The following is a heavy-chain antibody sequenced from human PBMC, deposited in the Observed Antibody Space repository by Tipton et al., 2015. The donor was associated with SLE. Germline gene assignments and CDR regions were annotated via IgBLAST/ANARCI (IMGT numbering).Heavy chain of an antibody. V-gene: IGHV4-39*07. CDR1: GDSVDSNNVY. CDR3: ARRQSSSWSHFDY. D-gene: IGHD2-2*01. Sequence: LRLSCSVSGDSVDSNNVYWTWVRQPPGKGLEWIAAIYYYTGNTFYTPSLKGRISISIDTSKNQVSLILKSVTAADTAVYYCARRQSSSWSHFDYWGQGILVAVSS. CDR2: IYYYTGNT. J-gene: IGHJ4*02.